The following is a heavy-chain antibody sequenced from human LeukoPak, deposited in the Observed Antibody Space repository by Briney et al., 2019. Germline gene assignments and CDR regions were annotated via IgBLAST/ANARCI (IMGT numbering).Heavy chain of an antibody. J-gene: IGHJ4*02. Sequence: GGSLRLSCAASGFTFSNAWMTWVRQAPGNGLEWVGRIKSKTDGGTTDYAAPVKGRFTISRDDSKNTLYLQMNSLKTEDTAVYYCTREAVTANGYFDYWGQGTLVTVSS. CDR1: GFTFSNAW. D-gene: IGHD2-21*02. V-gene: IGHV3-15*01. CDR2: IKSKTDGGTT. CDR3: TREAVTANGYFDY.